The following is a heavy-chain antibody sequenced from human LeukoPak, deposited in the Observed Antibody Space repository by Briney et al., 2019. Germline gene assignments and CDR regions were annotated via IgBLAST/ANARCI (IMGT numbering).Heavy chain of an antibody. J-gene: IGHJ4*02. D-gene: IGHD2-2*02. CDR3: AKSHCSSTSCYMGGYFDY. CDR2: ISWDGGST. V-gene: IGHV3-43D*03. Sequence: PGGSLRLSCAASGFSFSSYGMHWVRQAPGKGLEWVSLISWDGGSTYYADSVKGRFTISRDNSKSSLYLQMNSLRAEDTALYYCAKSHCSSTSCYMGGYFDYWGQGTLVTVSS. CDR1: GFSFSSYG.